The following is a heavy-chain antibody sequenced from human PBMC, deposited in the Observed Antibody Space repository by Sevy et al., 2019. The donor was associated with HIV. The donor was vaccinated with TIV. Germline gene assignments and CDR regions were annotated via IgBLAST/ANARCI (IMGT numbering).Heavy chain of an antibody. D-gene: IGHD5-12*01. CDR2: IWYDGSNK. Sequence: GGSLRLSCAASGFTFSSYGMHWVRQAPGKGLEWVAVIWYDGSNKYYADSVKGRFTISRDNSKNTLYLQMNSLRAEDPAVYYWGREGGATQPHDAFVIWGQGTMVTVSS. V-gene: IGHV3-33*01. CDR1: GFTFSSYG. J-gene: IGHJ3*02. CDR3: GREGGATQPHDAFVI.